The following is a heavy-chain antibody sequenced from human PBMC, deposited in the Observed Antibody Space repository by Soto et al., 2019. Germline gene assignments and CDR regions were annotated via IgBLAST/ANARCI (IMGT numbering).Heavy chain of an antibody. Sequence: SETLSLTCAVYGGSFSGYYWSWIRQPPGKGLEWIGKINHSGSPNYNPSLKSRVTISVDTSKNQFSLKLSSVTAADTAVYYCARGGGRCYYAMDVWGQGTTVTVSS. D-gene: IGHD1-26*01. V-gene: IGHV4-34*01. J-gene: IGHJ6*02. CDR2: INHSGSP. CDR1: GGSFSGYY. CDR3: ARGGGRCYYAMDV.